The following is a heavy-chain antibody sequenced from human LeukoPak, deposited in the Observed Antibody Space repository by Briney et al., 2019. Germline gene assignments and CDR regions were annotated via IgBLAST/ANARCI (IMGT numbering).Heavy chain of an antibody. Sequence: GSLRLSCAASGFTFSSYSMNRVRQAPGKGLEWVSSISSSSSYIYYADSVKGRFTISRDNAKNSLYLQMNSLRAEDTAVYYCARGLLSWYYYDSSGYPTAVDYWGQGTLVTVSS. V-gene: IGHV3-21*01. J-gene: IGHJ4*02. CDR1: GFTFSSYS. CDR2: ISSSSSYI. CDR3: ARGLLSWYYYDSSGYPTAVDY. D-gene: IGHD3-22*01.